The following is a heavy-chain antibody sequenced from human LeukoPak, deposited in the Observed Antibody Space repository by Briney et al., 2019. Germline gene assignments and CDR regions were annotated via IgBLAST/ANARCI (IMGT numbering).Heavy chain of an antibody. CDR1: GGSISSYY. Sequence: SETLSLTCTVSGGSISSYYWSWIRQPPGKGLEWIGYIYYSGSTNYNPSLKSRVTISVDTSKNQFSLKLNSVTAADTAVYYCAGYCSGGSCYSGAFDIWGQGTMVTVSS. CDR2: IYYSGST. CDR3: AGYCSGGSCYSGAFDI. J-gene: IGHJ3*02. V-gene: IGHV4-59*08. D-gene: IGHD2-15*01.